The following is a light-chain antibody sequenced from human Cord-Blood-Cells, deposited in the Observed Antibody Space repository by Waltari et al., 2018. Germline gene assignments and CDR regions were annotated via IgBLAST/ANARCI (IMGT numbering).Light chain of an antibody. CDR2: EGS. V-gene: IGLV2-23*01. Sequence: QSALTQPASVSGSPGQSITISCTGTSSDVGSYNLVSWYKQHPGKAPKLMIYEGSKRPSGVSNRFSGSKSVNTAVLTISGLQAEDEADYYCCSYAGSSTWVFGGGTKLTVL. CDR3: CSYAGSSTWV. CDR1: SSDVGSYNL. J-gene: IGLJ3*02.